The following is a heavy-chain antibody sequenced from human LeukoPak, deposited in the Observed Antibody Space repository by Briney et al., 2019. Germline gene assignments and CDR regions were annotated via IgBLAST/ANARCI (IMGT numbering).Heavy chain of an antibody. Sequence: GGSLRLSCAASGFTFSSYWMHWVRQAPGKGLVWVSRINSDGSSTNYADSVKDRFTISRDNAKNTLYLQMNSLRAEDTAVYYCARDSRGTGTEFGYWGQGTLVTVSP. J-gene: IGHJ4*02. CDR2: INSDGSST. CDR3: ARDSRGTGTEFGY. CDR1: GFTFSSYW. D-gene: IGHD1-7*01. V-gene: IGHV3-74*01.